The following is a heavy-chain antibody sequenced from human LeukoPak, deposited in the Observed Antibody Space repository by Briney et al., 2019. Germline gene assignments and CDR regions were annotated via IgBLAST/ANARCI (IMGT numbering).Heavy chain of an antibody. V-gene: IGHV1-46*01. J-gene: IGHJ6*03. CDR2: INPSGGST. CDR3: ASGLGYYYYYMDV. Sequence: ASVKVSCKASGYTFTKYDIYWVRQAAGQGLEWMGIINPSGGSTSYAQKFQGRVTMTRDMSTSTVYMELSSLRSEDTAVYHCASGLGYYYYYMDVWGKGTTVTVSS. CDR1: GYTFTKYD. D-gene: IGHD3-16*01.